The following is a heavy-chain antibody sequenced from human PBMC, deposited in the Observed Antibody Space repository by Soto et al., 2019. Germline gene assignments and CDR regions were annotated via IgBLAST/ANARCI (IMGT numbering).Heavy chain of an antibody. CDR3: ATWHEREHAYDV. D-gene: IGHD1-1*01. CDR1: GFTISGKKY. CDR2: LYYIDGS. V-gene: IGHV3-53*01. Sequence: DVQLVESGGGLIQPGESLRLSCAAFGFTISGKKYVAWVRQAPGKGLEWVSALYYIDGSFYADSVKGRFTTSSDSSKTTVYLQMNDLRPDDTAVYYCATWHEREHAYDVWGLGTTVTVSS. J-gene: IGHJ3*01.